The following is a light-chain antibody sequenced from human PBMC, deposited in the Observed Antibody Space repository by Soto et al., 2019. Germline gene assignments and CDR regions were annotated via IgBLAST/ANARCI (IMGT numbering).Light chain of an antibody. CDR1: RSDVRGYTY. V-gene: IGLV2-8*01. CDR3: STYAGITPYV. CDR2: GVS. J-gene: IGLJ1*01. Sequence: QSVLXQPPSAVGTAGHTVTISSTGTRSDVRGYTYVSWYQQHPGKAPNLMIYGVSKRPSGVPDRFSGSKSGNTASLTVSGLQAEDEADYYCSTYAGITPYVFGAGTKVTVL.